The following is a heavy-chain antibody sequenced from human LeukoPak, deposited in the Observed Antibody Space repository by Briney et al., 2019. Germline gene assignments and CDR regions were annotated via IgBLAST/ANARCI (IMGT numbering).Heavy chain of an antibody. J-gene: IGHJ4*02. Sequence: GRTLRLSCVASRFTHSSYSMNWVRQAPGKALEWVSSISSNSSYIYYADSVKDRFTTSRDNAKNSLYPQMNSLRAEDTAVYYCARGDRDLYCSSTSCYPVLGGQGTLVTVSS. V-gene: IGHV3-21*01. CDR3: ARGDRDLYCSSTSCYPVL. CDR2: ISSNSSYI. D-gene: IGHD2-2*01. CDR1: RFTHSSYS.